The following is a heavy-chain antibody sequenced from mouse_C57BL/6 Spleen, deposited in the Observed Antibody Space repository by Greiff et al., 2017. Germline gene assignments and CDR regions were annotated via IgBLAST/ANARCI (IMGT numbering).Heavy chain of an antibody. V-gene: IGHV1-61*01. CDR3: ARTGDFLPYYYAMDY. D-gene: IGHD5-1*01. Sequence: VQLQQPGAELVKPGASVKMSCKASGYTFTSYWITWVKQRPGQGLEWIGNIYPSDSETHYNQKFKDKATLTVDKSSSTAYMQLSSLTSEDSAVYYCARTGDFLPYYYAMDYWGQGTSVTVSS. J-gene: IGHJ4*01. CDR2: IYPSDSET. CDR1: GYTFTSYW.